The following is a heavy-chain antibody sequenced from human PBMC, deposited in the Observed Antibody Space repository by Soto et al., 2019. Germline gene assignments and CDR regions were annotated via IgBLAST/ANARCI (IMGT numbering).Heavy chain of an antibody. J-gene: IGHJ4*02. Sequence: PSETLSLTCTVSGGSIRNYYWSWIRQPPGKGLEWIGHVHHLGTTNHNPSLKSRVTILVDKSKNQFSLRLNSVTAADTAVYYCGRHAIEENNSSWFNYWGQGTRVTVSS. CDR3: GRHAIEENNSSWFNY. D-gene: IGHD6-13*01. V-gene: IGHV4-59*08. CDR1: GGSIRNYY. CDR2: VHHLGTT.